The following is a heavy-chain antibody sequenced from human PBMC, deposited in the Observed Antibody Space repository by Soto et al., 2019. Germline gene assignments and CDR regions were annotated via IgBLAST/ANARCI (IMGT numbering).Heavy chain of an antibody. V-gene: IGHV3-23*01. J-gene: IGHJ4*02. CDR1: GFTFNNYA. CDR3: AKPLSRPSPGG. Sequence: EVQLLESGGGLVQPGGSLRLSCAASGFTFNNYALSWVRQAPGKGLEWVSGISASGGDTYYADSVKGRFTISRDNSENTLDLQMNSLRAEDTAVYYCAKPLSRPSPGGWGQGTLVTVSS. D-gene: IGHD3-10*01. CDR2: ISASGGDT.